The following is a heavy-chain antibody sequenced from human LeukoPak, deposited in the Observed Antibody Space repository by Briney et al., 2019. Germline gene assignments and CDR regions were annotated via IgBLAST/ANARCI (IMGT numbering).Heavy chain of an antibody. CDR2: IYHSGST. V-gene: IGHV4-38-2*01. CDR3: ATLAADILTH. CDR1: GYSISSGYY. J-gene: IGHJ1*01. Sequence: SETLSLTCAVSGYSISSGYYRGWIRQPPGKGLEWIGSIYHSGSTYYNPSLKSRVTISVDTSKNQFSLKLSSVTAADTAVYYCATLAADILTHWGQGTLVTVSS. D-gene: IGHD3-9*01.